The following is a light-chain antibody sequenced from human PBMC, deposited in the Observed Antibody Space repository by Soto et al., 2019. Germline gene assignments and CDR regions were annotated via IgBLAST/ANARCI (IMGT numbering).Light chain of an antibody. J-gene: IGKJ4*01. V-gene: IGKV3-15*01. Sequence: EIVLTQSPGTLSLSPWERATLSCRASQSVSSKYLAWYQQKPGQAPRVLIYGTSTRATGIPARFSGSGSGTEFTLTISSLQPEDFAVYYCQQYNNWPPRLTFGGGTKVDIK. CDR3: QQYNNWPPRLT. CDR1: QSVSSKY. CDR2: GTS.